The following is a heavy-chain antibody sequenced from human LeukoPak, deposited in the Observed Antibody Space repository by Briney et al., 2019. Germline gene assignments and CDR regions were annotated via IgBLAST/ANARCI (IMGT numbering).Heavy chain of an antibody. CDR2: VSYDGSNK. CDR3: ARETGSVYFDY. CDR1: GFRFSSYG. D-gene: IGHD3-10*01. V-gene: IGHV3-33*01. Sequence: GRSLRLSCTASGFRFSSYGIHWVRQTPGKGLEWVALVSYDGSNKDYADSVKGRFTISRDNSKNTVYLQINSLRAEDTAVYYCARETGSVYFDYWGQGTLVTVSS. J-gene: IGHJ4*02.